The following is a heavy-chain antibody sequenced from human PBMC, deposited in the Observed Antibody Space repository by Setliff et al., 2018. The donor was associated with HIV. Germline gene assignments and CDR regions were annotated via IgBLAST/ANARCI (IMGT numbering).Heavy chain of an antibody. V-gene: IGHV3-49*04. CDR3: TRDPQNFGLNDNNYYYYMDV. D-gene: IGHD3-10*01. CDR2: IRSKAYGEST. Sequence: GGSLRLSCIASEFDFATYTVTWVRQAPGKGLEWVGFIRSKAYGESTKYAASVKGRFTISRDDSTHIAYLQMNSLKTEDTAVYYCTRDPQNFGLNDNNYYYYMDVWGKGTSVTVS. CDR1: EFDFATYT. J-gene: IGHJ6*03.